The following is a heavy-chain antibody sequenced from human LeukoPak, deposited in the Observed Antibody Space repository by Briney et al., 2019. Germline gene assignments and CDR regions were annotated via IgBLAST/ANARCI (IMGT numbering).Heavy chain of an antibody. Sequence: QSGGSLRLSCAASGFTFSSYGMHWVRQAPGKGLEWVGVIWYDGSNKYYADSVKGRFTICRDNSKNTLYLQMNSLRAEHTAVYYCARDDTAMAVFDYWGQGTLVTVSS. J-gene: IGHJ4*02. D-gene: IGHD5-18*01. CDR1: GFTFSSYG. CDR3: ARDDTAMAVFDY. V-gene: IGHV3-33*01. CDR2: IWYDGSNK.